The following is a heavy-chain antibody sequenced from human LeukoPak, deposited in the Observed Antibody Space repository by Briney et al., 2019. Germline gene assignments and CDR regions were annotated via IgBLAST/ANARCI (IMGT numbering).Heavy chain of an antibody. CDR2: LYTSGSS. CDR3: ARDYDILTGPGFDP. J-gene: IGHJ5*02. Sequence: SETLSLTCTVSGGSISSYYWSWMRQPAGKGLEWIGRLYTSGSSNYNPSLKSRVTISVDTSKNQFSLRLSSVTAADTAVYYCARDYDILTGPGFDPWGQGTLVTVSS. CDR1: GGSISSYY. D-gene: IGHD3-9*01. V-gene: IGHV4-4*07.